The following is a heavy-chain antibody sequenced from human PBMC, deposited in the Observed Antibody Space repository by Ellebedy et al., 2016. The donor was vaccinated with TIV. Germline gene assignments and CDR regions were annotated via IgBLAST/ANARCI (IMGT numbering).Heavy chain of an antibody. Sequence: MPGGSLRLSCGVSGGSISSSNWWSWVRQPPGKGLEWIGEIYHSGRTNYNPSLKSRVTISVDKSKNQFSLKLSSVTAADTAVYYCARELVAGRVFDYWGQGTLVTVSS. D-gene: IGHD2-15*01. CDR2: IYHSGRT. CDR1: GGSISSSNW. CDR3: ARELVAGRVFDY. J-gene: IGHJ4*02. V-gene: IGHV4-4*02.